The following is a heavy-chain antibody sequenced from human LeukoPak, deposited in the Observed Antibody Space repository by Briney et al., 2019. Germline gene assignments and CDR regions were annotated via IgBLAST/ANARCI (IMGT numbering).Heavy chain of an antibody. CDR1: GGSIGSSTYY. CDR2: MYYTGRT. J-gene: IGHJ5*02. CDR3: ARQGGSYIWFDP. Sequence: PSETLSLTCTVSGGSIGSSTYYWGWIRQPPGKGLEWIGSMYYTGRTYYNPSLKSRVTISVDTSKNQFSLRLRSVTAADTAVYYCARQGGSYIWFDPWGQGTLVTVSS. D-gene: IGHD1-26*01. V-gene: IGHV4-39*01.